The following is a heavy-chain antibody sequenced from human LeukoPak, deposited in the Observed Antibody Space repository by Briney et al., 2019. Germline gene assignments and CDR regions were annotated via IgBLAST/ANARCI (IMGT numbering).Heavy chain of an antibody. J-gene: IGHJ1*01. CDR3: AKDLGSSWLPNGFQH. CDR2: ISGSGGST. D-gene: IGHD6-13*01. Sequence: GGSLRLSCAASGFTFSSYAMSWVRQAPGKGLEWVSAISGSGGSTYYADSVKGRLTISRDNSKNTLYLQMNSLRAEDTAVYYCAKDLGSSWLPNGFQHWGQGTLVTVSS. CDR1: GFTFSSYA. V-gene: IGHV3-23*01.